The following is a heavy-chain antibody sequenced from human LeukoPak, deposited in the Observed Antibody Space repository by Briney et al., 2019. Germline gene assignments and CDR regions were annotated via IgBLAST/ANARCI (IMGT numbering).Heavy chain of an antibody. J-gene: IGHJ4*02. CDR2: IYYSGST. CDR1: GGSISSYY. CDR3: ARRNFNADFDY. Sequence: NPSETLSLTCTVSGGSISSYYWSWIRQPPGKGLEYIGYIYYSGSTNYNPSLKSRVTISVDTSKTQFSLKLSSVTAADTAVYYCARRNFNADFDYWGQGTLVTVSS. D-gene: IGHD5-24*01. V-gene: IGHV4-59*01.